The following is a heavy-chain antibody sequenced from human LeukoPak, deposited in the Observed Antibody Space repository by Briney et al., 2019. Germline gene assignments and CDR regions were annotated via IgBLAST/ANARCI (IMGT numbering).Heavy chain of an antibody. CDR2: INPNSGGT. Sequence: GASVKVSCTASGYTFTGYYMHWVRQAPGQGLEWMGWINPNSGGTNYAQKFQGRVTMTRDTSISTAYMELSRLRPDDTAVYYCASVVAAIIQDFGIDVWGQGTTVTVSS. CDR1: GYTFTGYY. J-gene: IGHJ6*02. V-gene: IGHV1-2*02. D-gene: IGHD2-15*01. CDR3: ASVVAAIIQDFGIDV.